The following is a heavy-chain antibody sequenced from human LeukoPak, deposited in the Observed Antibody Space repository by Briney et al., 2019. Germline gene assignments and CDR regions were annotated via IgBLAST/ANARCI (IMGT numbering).Heavy chain of an antibody. J-gene: IGHJ4*02. CDR2: INSDGSST. V-gene: IGHV3-74*01. CDR1: GFTFSSYW. D-gene: IGHD2-2*01. Sequence: GGSLRLSCAASGFTFSSYWMHWVRQAPGKGLVWVSRINSDGSSTNYADSVKGRFTISRDNAKNTMYLQMNSLRAEDTAVYYCARRGVVPDATLGYWGQGTAVTVSS. CDR3: ARRGVVPDATLGY.